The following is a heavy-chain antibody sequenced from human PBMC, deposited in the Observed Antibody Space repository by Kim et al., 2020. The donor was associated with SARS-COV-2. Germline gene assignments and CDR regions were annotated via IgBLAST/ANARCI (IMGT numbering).Heavy chain of an antibody. CDR2: INHSGST. D-gene: IGHD4-17*01. V-gene: IGHV4-34*01. CDR1: GGSFSGYY. Sequence: SETLSLTCAVYGGSFSGYYWSWIRQPPGKGLEWIGEINHSGSTNYNPSLKSRVIISVDTSKNQFSLKLISVTAADTAVYYFARAWATVVTCLDYWGQGIL. J-gene: IGHJ4*02. CDR3: ARAWATVVTCLDY.